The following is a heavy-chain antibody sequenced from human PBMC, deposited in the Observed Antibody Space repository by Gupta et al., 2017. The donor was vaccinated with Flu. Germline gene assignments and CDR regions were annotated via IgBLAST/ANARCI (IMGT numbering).Heavy chain of an antibody. CDR3: AHLISSIAARAFDY. J-gene: IGHJ4*02. D-gene: IGHD6-6*01. Sequence: QITLKKSGPPLVKPPQTLTLTCTFTGFSLSTSGVGVGWIRQPPGKALEWLALIYWDDEERYSPSPKSRLTITKDTSKNQVVLTMTNMDPVDTATYYCAHLISSIAARAFDYWGQGTLVTVSS. V-gene: IGHV2-5*02. CDR1: GFSLSTSGVG. CDR2: IYWDDEE.